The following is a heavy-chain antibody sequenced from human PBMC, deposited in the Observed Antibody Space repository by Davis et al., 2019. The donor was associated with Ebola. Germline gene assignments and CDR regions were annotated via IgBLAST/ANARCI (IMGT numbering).Heavy chain of an antibody. CDR1: GFSFSNFV. J-gene: IGHJ6*02. Sequence: PGGSLRLSCTASGFSFSNFVMNWVRQAPGKGLDWVSSISGSGATTYYADSVKGRFIISRDNSKNIVYLQMKNLRVEDTAVYYCVKDFGYGMDDWDQGTTLTVSS. D-gene: IGHD3-3*01. V-gene: IGHV3-23*01. CDR2: ISGSGATT. CDR3: VKDFGYGMDD.